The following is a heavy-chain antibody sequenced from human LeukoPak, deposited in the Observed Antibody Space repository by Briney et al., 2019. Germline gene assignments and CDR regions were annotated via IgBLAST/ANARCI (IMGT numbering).Heavy chain of an antibody. V-gene: IGHV3-23*01. CDR3: AKGYTYGYAFDF. Sequence: GGTLRLSCAASGFTFSSYGMSWVRQAPGKGLEWVSAISGSGGSTYYADSVKGRFTISRDNAKNTLYLQMKSLRAEDTAVYYCAKGYTYGYAFDFWGQGTMVTVSS. CDR1: GFTFSSYG. J-gene: IGHJ3*01. CDR2: ISGSGGST. D-gene: IGHD5-18*01.